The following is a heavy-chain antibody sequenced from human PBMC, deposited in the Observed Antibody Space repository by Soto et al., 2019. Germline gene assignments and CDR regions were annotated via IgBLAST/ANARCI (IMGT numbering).Heavy chain of an antibody. D-gene: IGHD6-19*01. J-gene: IGHJ4*02. Sequence: ASVKVSCKASGYTFTSYYMHWVRQAPGQGFEWMGIINPSGGSTSYAQKFQGRVTMTRDTSTSTVYMELSSLRSEDTAVYYCARAAVGIAVAGTPYYFDYWGQGTLVTVSS. CDR2: INPSGGST. V-gene: IGHV1-46*01. CDR1: GYTFTSYY. CDR3: ARAAVGIAVAGTPYYFDY.